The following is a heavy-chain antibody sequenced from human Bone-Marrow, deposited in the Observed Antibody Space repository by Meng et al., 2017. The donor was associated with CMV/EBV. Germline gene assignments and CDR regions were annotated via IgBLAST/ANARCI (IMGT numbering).Heavy chain of an antibody. CDR2: MNPNSGNT. CDR3: ARGDIVVVPAAIHYYYYGMDG. Sequence: ASVKVSCKASGYTFTSYDINWVRQATGQGLEWMGWMNPNSGNTGYAQKFQGRVTMTRNTSISTAYMELSSLRSEDTAVYYCARGDIVVVPAAIHYYYYGMDGWGQGTTVTVSS. CDR1: GYTFTSYD. V-gene: IGHV1-8*01. J-gene: IGHJ6*02. D-gene: IGHD2-2*02.